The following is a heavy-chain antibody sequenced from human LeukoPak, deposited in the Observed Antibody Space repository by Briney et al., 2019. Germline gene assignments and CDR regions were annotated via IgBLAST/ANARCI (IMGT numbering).Heavy chain of an antibody. CDR2: ISSSGSTI. D-gene: IGHD3-16*01. CDR3: ARDTYDYVSGSPDAFDI. Sequence: GGSLRLSCAASGFTFSSYEMNWVRQAPGKGLEWVSYISSSGSTIYYADSVKGRFTISRDNAKNSLYLQMNSLRAEDTAVYYCARDTYDYVSGSPDAFDIWGQGTMVTVSS. V-gene: IGHV3-48*03. CDR1: GFTFSSYE. J-gene: IGHJ3*02.